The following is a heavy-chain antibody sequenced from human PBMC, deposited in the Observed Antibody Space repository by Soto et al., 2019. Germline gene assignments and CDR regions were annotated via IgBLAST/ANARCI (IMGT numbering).Heavy chain of an antibody. CDR1: GFTFSSYA. J-gene: IGHJ4*02. D-gene: IGHD2-2*01. CDR2: ISGSGSST. CDR3: AKGDRNQPAVFDY. V-gene: IGHV3-23*01. Sequence: DVQLLESGGGLLVQPGGSLRLSCAASGFTFSSYAMSWVRQAPGKGPEWVSGISGSGSSTYYVDSVKGRFTISRDNSKKTLSLQMNSLRADDTAVYYCAKGDRNQPAVFDYWGQGTLVTVSS.